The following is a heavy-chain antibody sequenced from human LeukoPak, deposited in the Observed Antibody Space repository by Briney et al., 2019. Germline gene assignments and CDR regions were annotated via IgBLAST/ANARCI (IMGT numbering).Heavy chain of an antibody. V-gene: IGHV1-3*01. J-gene: IGHJ4*02. Sequence: ASVTVSCTASGYTFSSYAIHWVRQAPGQRLEWMGWINAGTGQTKYSQKFQRRVTITRDTSASTAYMELSSLRSEDTAVYSCARAGVVEMATIGFDYWGLGTLVTVSS. D-gene: IGHD5-24*01. CDR2: INAGTGQT. CDR1: GYTFSSYA. CDR3: ARAGVVEMATIGFDY.